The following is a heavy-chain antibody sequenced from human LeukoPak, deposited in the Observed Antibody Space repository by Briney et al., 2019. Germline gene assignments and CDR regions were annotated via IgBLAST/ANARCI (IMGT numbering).Heavy chain of an antibody. CDR3: AKAHKYSSSRSEPDY. CDR1: GFTFDDYA. D-gene: IGHD6-13*01. J-gene: IGHJ4*02. CDR2: ISWNSGSI. Sequence: GGSLRLSCAASGFTFDDYAMHWVRQAPGKGLEWVSGISWNSGSIGYADSVKGRFTISRDNAKNSLYLQMNSLRAEDTALYYCAKAHKYSSSRSEPDYWGQGTLVTVSS. V-gene: IGHV3-9*01.